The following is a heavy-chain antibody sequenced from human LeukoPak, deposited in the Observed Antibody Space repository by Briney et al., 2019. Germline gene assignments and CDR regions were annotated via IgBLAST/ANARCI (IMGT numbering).Heavy chain of an antibody. CDR1: GGSISSSSYY. D-gene: IGHD6-13*01. CDR2: IYHSGST. V-gene: IGHV4-30-2*01. CDR3: ARTRGQQLPGVSEAFDY. Sequence: SETLSLTCTVSGGSISSSSYYWSWIRQPPGKGLEWIGYIYHSGSTYYNPSLKSRVTISVDRSKNQFSLKLSSVTAADTAVYYCARTRGQQLPGVSEAFDYWGQGTLVTVSS. J-gene: IGHJ4*02.